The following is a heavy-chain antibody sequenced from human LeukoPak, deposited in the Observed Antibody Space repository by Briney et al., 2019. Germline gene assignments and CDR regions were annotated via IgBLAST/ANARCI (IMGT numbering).Heavy chain of an antibody. CDR1: GFTFSSYW. CDR3: ARDRTIFDWLFMPAYYFDY. V-gene: IGHV3-74*01. Sequence: GGSLRLSCAASGFTFSSYWMHWVRQAPGRGLVWVSRINSDGSDTIYADSVKGRFIISRDNAKNTLYLQMNSLRAEDTAVYYCARDRTIFDWLFMPAYYFDYWGQGTLVTVSS. CDR2: INSDGSDT. J-gene: IGHJ4*02. D-gene: IGHD3-9*01.